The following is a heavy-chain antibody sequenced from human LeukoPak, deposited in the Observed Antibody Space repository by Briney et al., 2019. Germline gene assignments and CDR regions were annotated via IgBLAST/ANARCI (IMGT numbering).Heavy chain of an antibody. CDR1: GFTFNTYT. J-gene: IGHJ4*02. D-gene: IGHD3-10*01. V-gene: IGHV3-48*01. CDR3: ARGSTYYASMGQVPFDY. Sequence: GGSLRLSCAASGFTFNTYTMNWVRQAPGKGLEWVSYISGSSGIIDYADSVRGRFTISRDNAKNSLYLQMNSLRAEDTAVYYCARGSTYYASMGQVPFDYGGQGTLVTVSS. CDR2: ISGSSGII.